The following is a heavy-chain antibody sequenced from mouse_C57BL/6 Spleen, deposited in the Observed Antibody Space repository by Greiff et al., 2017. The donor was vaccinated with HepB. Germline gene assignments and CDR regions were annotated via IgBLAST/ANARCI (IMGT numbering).Heavy chain of an antibody. CDR2: IYPGDGDT. D-gene: IGHD1-1*01. CDR3: ARRYYYGSSYHFFYAMDY. Sequence: QVQLQQSGPELVKPGASVKISCKASGYAFSSSWMNWVKQRPGKGLEWIGRIYPGDGDTNYNGKFKGKATLTADKSSSTAYMQLSSLTSEDSAVYFCARRYYYGSSYHFFYAMDYWGQGTSVTVAS. V-gene: IGHV1-82*01. J-gene: IGHJ4*01. CDR1: GYAFSSSW.